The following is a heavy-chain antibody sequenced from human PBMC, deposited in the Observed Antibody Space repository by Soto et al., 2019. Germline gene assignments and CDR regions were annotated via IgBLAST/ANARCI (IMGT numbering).Heavy chain of an antibody. J-gene: IGHJ4*02. CDR2: IDNSGSA. Sequence: SETLSLTCTVSGGSISSGGSYWNWIRQHPGKGLEWIGYIDNSGSAYYNPSLKTRVTISLDTSQNQFSLKVGSVTAADTAVYYCARTLYYYDSRGYFPAIDYWGQGTLVTVSS. V-gene: IGHV4-31*03. CDR1: GGSISSGGSY. CDR3: ARTLYYYDSRGYFPAIDY. D-gene: IGHD3-22*01.